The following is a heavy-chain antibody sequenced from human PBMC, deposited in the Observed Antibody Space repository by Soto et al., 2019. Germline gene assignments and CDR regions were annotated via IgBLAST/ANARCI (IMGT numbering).Heavy chain of an antibody. V-gene: IGHV5-51*01. D-gene: IGHD1-1*01. CDR2: IYPGDSDT. J-gene: IGHJ4*02. CDR1: GYSFTNYW. Sequence: LGESLKISCKGSGYSFTNYWIAWVRQMPGKGLEWMGIIYPGDSDTTYSPAFQGQVTISADKSISTAYLQWSSLRASDTAMYYCARRHSLFINSPPSDYFDFWGQGTLVTVSS. CDR3: ARRHSLFINSPPSDYFDF.